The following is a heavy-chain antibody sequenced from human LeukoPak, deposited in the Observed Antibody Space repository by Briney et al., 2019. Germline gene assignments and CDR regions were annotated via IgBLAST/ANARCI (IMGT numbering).Heavy chain of an antibody. D-gene: IGHD6-25*01. V-gene: IGHV3-21*01. CDR3: ACSDSSGGAFDI. J-gene: IGHJ3*02. CDR1: GFTFSSYS. CDR2: ISSSSSYI. Sequence: GGSLRLSCAASGFTFSSYSMNWVRQAPGKGLEWVSSISSSSSYIYYADSVKGRFTISRDNAKNSLYLQMNSLRAEDTAVYYCACSDSSGGAFDIWGQGTMVTVSS.